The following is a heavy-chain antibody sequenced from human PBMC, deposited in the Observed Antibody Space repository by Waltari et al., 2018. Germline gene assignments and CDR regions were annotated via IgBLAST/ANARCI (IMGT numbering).Heavy chain of an antibody. CDR2: INHSGST. Sequence: QVQLQQWGAGLLKPSETLSLTCAVYGGSFSGYYWSCIRPPPGKGLEWIGEINHSGSTNYNPSLKSRVTISVDTSKNQFSLKLSSVTAADTAVYYCAGTYYYDSSGYYYYYGMDVWGQGTTVTVSS. CDR1: GGSFSGYY. V-gene: IGHV4-34*01. D-gene: IGHD3-22*01. J-gene: IGHJ6*02. CDR3: AGTYYYDSSGYYYYYGMDV.